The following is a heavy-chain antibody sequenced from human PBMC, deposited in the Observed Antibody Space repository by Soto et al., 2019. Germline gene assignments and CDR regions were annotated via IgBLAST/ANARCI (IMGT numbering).Heavy chain of an antibody. D-gene: IGHD3-10*02. CDR2: ISGSGGST. Sequence: GGSLRLSCAASGFTFSSYATSWVRQAPGKGLEWVSAISGSGGSTYYADSVEGRFTISRDNSKNTLYLQMNSLRAEDTAVYYCAKDLPMLGPGAPDYWGQGTLVTVSS. CDR3: AKDLPMLGPGAPDY. V-gene: IGHV3-23*01. CDR1: GFTFSSYA. J-gene: IGHJ4*02.